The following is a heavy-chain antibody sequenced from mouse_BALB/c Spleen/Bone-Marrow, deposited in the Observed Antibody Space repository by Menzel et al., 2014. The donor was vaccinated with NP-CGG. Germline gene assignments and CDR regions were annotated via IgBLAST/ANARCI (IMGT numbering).Heavy chain of an antibody. V-gene: IGHV14-3*02. D-gene: IGHD2-1*01. CDR3: ARDGNFFFAY. J-gene: IGHJ3*01. Sequence: EVKLMESGAELVKPGASVKLSCTASGFNIKDTYMHWVKQRPEQGLEWIGRIDPANGNTKYDPKFQGKATITADTSSNTASLQLSSLTSEDTAVYYCARDGNFFFAYWAQGTLGTVSA. CDR1: GFNIKDTY. CDR2: IDPANGNT.